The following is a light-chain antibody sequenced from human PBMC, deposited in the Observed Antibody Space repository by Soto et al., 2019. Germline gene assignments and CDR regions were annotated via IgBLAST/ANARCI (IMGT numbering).Light chain of an antibody. CDR1: QTISSN. CDR2: DAS. J-gene: IGKJ1*01. CDR3: QQYNKWPTWT. Sequence: EVVMTQSPATMSVSPRNTVPLSCSANQTISSNLAWYQQKPGQAPRLLIYDASTRATGIPARFSGSGSGTELTLTISSLQSEDFAVYYCQQYNKWPTWTFGQGTKVDI. V-gene: IGKV3-15*01.